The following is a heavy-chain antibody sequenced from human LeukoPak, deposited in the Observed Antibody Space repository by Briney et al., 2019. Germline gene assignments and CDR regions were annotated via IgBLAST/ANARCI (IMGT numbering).Heavy chain of an antibody. CDR1: GYTFTSYG. D-gene: IGHD3-16*01. CDR2: ISAYNGNT. V-gene: IGHV1-18*01. Sequence: ASVKVSCKASGYTFTSYGISWVRQAPGQGLEWMGWISAYNGNTDSAQRLQGRVTTTTDTSTSTAYMELRSLRSDDTAVYYCARGDTFGGNGDYWGQGTLVTVSS. J-gene: IGHJ4*02. CDR3: ARGDTFGGNGDY.